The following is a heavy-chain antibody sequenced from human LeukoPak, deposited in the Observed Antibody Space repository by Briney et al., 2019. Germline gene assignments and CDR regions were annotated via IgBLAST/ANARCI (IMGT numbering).Heavy chain of an antibody. V-gene: IGHV3-43*02. Sequence: GGSLRLSCAASGFTFDDYAIHWVRQAPGKGLEWVSLITVDGGRTYYADSVKGRFTISRDNSKNSLYLQMNSLRIEDTALYYCAKDRSGSYYYYYGMDVWGQGTTVTVSS. CDR3: AKDRSGSYYYYYGMDV. CDR2: ITVDGGRT. J-gene: IGHJ6*02. D-gene: IGHD1-26*01. CDR1: GFTFDDYA.